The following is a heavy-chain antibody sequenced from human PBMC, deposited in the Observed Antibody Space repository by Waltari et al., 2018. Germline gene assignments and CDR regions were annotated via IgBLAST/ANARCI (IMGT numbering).Heavy chain of an antibody. V-gene: IGHV1-69*05. CDR2: IIPIFGTA. CDR3: ASGALSAGYSSSWYFDY. CDR1: GGHLRSYA. D-gene: IGHD6-13*01. J-gene: IGHJ4*02. Sequence: VHLLQSGAEVREPGSSAKVSCKAAGGHLRSYALLWVRQAPAQGLEWMGGIIPIFGTANYAQKFQGRVTMTTDESTSTAYMELSSLRSEDTAVYYCASGALSAGYSSSWYFDYWGQGTLVTVSS.